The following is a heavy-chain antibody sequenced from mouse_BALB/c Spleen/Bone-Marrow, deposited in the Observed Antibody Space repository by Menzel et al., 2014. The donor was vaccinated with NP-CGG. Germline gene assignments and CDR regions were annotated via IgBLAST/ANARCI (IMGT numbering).Heavy chain of an antibody. CDR2: ILPGSGST. CDR3: AREGAFYGNPFDF. J-gene: IGHJ2*01. D-gene: IGHD2-10*01. CDR1: GYRFSSFW. V-gene: IGHV1-9*01. Sequence: VQLVESGAEVMKSGASVKISCRATGYRFSSFWIEWIKQRPGHGLEWIGKILPGSGSTNYNEKFKGKATLSADTSSNTAYMQLSSLTSEDSAVYFWAREGAFYGNPFDFWGQGTTLTVSS.